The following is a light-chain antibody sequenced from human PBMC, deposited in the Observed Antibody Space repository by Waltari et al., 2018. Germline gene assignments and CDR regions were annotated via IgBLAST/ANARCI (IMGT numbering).Light chain of an antibody. CDR3: AAWDDSLSGKV. CDR1: SSNIGSNL. J-gene: IGLJ3*02. Sequence: QTVLTQPPSASGTPGQRVTISCSGSSSNIGSNLVNWYQQLPGTAPKLLVYRNNQRPAGVPDRFSGSKSGTSASLAISGLQSEDEADYDGAAWDDSLSGKVFGGGTKLTVL. CDR2: RNN. V-gene: IGLV1-44*01.